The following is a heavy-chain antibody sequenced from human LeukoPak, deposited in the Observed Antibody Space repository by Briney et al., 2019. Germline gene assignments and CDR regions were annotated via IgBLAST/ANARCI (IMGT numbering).Heavy chain of an antibody. CDR1: GFTFSSYW. J-gene: IGHJ4*02. V-gene: IGHV3-7*01. CDR3: GRGSAEFDY. D-gene: IGHD2-15*01. Sequence: PGGSLRLSCEASGFTFSSYWMSWVRQAPGKGLEWVANLNQDGDEKYYVDSVKGRFTISRDNAKNSLYLQMNSLRDEDTAVYYCGRGSAEFDYWGQGTLVTVSS. CDR2: LNQDGDEK.